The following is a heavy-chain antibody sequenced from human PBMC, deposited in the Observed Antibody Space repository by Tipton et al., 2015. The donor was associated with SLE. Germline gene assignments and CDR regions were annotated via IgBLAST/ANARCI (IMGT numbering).Heavy chain of an antibody. D-gene: IGHD5-24*01. Sequence: TLSLTCTVSGGSISSGSYYWSWIRQPAGTGLEWIGRIDTSGSTNYNPSLKSRVTISVDTSKNQFSLKLSSVTAADTAVYYCAREVEGYYYYYMDVWGKGTTVTVSS. CDR1: GGSISSGSYY. J-gene: IGHJ6*03. CDR2: IDTSGST. CDR3: AREVEGYYYYYMDV. V-gene: IGHV4-61*02.